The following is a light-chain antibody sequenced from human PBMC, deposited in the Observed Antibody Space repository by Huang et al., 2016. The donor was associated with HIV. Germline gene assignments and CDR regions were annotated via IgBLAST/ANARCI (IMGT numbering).Light chain of an antibody. CDR2: ATS. CDR1: QDIGND. CDR3: LQDYTYPWT. Sequence: AIQMTQAPASLSASVGDRVTITCRASQDIGNDLGWYQQRLGKAPKLLVSATSHLQSGVPSRFTGSGSGTHFTLTISGLQPEDFATYYCLQDYTYPWTSGQGTKVEI. V-gene: IGKV1-6*01. J-gene: IGKJ1*01.